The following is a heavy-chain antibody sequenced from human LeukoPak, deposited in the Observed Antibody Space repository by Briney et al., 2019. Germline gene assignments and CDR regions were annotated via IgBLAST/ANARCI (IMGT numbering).Heavy chain of an antibody. CDR1: GYTFTSYD. CDR3: ARHLYGDYFFDY. D-gene: IGHD4-17*01. V-gene: IGHV1-8*03. CDR2: MNPNSGNT. Sequence: ASVKVSCKASGYTFTSYDINWVRQATGQGLEWMGWMNPNSGNTGYAQKFQGRVTITRNTSISTAYMELSSLRSDDTAVYYCARHLYGDYFFDYWGQGTLVTVSS. J-gene: IGHJ4*02.